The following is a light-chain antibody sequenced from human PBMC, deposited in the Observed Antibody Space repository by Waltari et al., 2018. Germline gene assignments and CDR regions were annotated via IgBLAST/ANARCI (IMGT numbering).Light chain of an antibody. CDR2: KAS. CDR1: QSISSW. Sequence: DIQMTQSPSTLSASVGDRVTITCRANQSISSWLAWYQQKPGKAPKLLIYKASTLESGVPSRFSGSGSGTEFTLTISSLQPDDFATYYCQQYHSYSLTFGGGTKVEIK. CDR3: QQYHSYSLT. J-gene: IGKJ4*01. V-gene: IGKV1-5*03.